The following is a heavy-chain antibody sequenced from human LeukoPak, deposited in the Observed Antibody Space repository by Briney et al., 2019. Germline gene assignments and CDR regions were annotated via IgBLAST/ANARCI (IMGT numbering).Heavy chain of an antibody. J-gene: IGHJ5*01. CDR2: IYYSGST. CDR3: ARHPAPGIAAAGRYAFDS. V-gene: IGHV4-39*01. CDR1: GGSFSSSSYY. Sequence: SSETLSLTCTVSGGSFSSSSYYWGWLRQPPGKGLEWIGSIYYSGSTYYNPYLMSRVTISVDTSKDQFSLKVTSVTAADTAVYYCARHPAPGIAAAGRYAFDSWGQGTLVTVSS. D-gene: IGHD6-13*01.